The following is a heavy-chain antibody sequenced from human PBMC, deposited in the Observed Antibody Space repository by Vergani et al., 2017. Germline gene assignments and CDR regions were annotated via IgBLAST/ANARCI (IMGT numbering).Heavy chain of an antibody. CDR3: AKGSVYYHDSVGHGYDPYTGFDR. J-gene: IGHJ3*01. CDR2: ISWNSGAV. CDR1: GITFWKFG. D-gene: IGHD5-12*01. Sequence: EVQLVESGGGLAQPGGSLRLSCEASGITFWKFGMHWVRQGPGKGLEWVSGISWNSGAVDYADSVRGRFTISRDNHKNSLFLENNSLRFEDTAVYFCAKGSVYYHDSVGHGYDPYTGFDRWGQGTLVTVSS. V-gene: IGHV3-9*01.